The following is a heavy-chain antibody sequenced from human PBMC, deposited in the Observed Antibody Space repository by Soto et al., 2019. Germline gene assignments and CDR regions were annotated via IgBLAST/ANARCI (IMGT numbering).Heavy chain of an antibody. CDR2: INPSGGST. D-gene: IGHD2-2*01. CDR3: ARSIDIVVVPAATPNYYYYGMDV. J-gene: IGHJ6*02. Sequence: QVQLVQSGAEVKKPGASVKVSCKASGYTFTSYYMHWVRQAPGQGLEWMGIINPSGGSTSYAQKFQGRVTMTRDTSTSKVYMELSSLRSEDTAVYYCARSIDIVVVPAATPNYYYYGMDVWGQGTTVTVSS. V-gene: IGHV1-46*01. CDR1: GYTFTSYY.